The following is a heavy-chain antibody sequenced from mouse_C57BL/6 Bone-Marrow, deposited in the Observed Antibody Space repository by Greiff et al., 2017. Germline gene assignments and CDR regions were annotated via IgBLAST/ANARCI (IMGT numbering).Heavy chain of an antibody. Sequence: EVQLQQSGAELVRPGASVKMSCTASGFNIKDDYMHWVKQRPEQGLEWIGWLDPENGDTEYASKFQGKATITADTSSNTAYLQLSSLTSEDTAGYYCTMSYGSSCYFDDWGKGTTLTVAS. J-gene: IGHJ2*01. CDR3: TMSYGSSCYFDD. CDR2: LDPENGDT. D-gene: IGHD1-1*01. CDR1: GFNIKDDY. V-gene: IGHV14-4*01.